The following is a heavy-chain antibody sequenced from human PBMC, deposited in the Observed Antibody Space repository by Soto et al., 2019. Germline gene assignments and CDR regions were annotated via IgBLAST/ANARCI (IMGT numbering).Heavy chain of an antibody. CDR1: GGFVISDTHS. CDR3: ARFVRSCSATTCSTRADV. J-gene: IGHJ6*02. CDR2: IYSGGST. D-gene: IGHD2-2*01. V-gene: IGHV4-61*01. Sequence: SETLSLTCTVSGGFVISDTHSWSWIRQTPGKRLEWIGFIYSGGSTKTPSLRSRGTMSGVSSKNQFSLKLRSVIVADTAVYHCARFVRSCSATTCSTRADVWGQG.